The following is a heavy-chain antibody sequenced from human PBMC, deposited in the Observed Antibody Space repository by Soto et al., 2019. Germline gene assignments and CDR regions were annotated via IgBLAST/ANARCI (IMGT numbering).Heavy chain of an antibody. V-gene: IGHV1-2*02. CDR3: ARPPGYISDWYYFDL. J-gene: IGHJ4*02. CDR2: ISPKSGGT. D-gene: IGHD3-9*01. Sequence: QVQLVQSGAEVKKPGASVKISCEASGYTFINYHMHWVRQAPGQGFQWIGRISPKSGGTNYAQKFQGRVSMTWDTSLKTAYMELSSLMSEDTAVYFCARPPGYISDWYYFDLWGQGTQVTVSS. CDR1: GYTFINYH.